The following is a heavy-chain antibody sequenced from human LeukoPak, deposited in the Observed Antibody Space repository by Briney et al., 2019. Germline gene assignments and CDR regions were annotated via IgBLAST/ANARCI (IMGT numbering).Heavy chain of an antibody. Sequence: SETLSLTCAVYGGSFSGYYWSWIRQPPGKGLEWIGEINHSGSTNYNPSLKSRVIISVDTSKNQFSLKLSSVTAADTAVYYCARGLLGYCSSTSCYRFDYWGQGTLVTVSS. CDR3: ARGLLGYCSSTSCYRFDY. V-gene: IGHV4-34*01. CDR1: GGSFSGYY. D-gene: IGHD2-2*01. J-gene: IGHJ4*02. CDR2: INHSGST.